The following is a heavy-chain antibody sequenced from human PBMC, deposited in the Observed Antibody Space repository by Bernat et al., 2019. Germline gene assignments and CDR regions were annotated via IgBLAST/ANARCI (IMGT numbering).Heavy chain of an antibody. D-gene: IGHD4-17*01. CDR3: ARELITVTTNLVYYYGMDV. Sequence: QVQLVESGGGVVQPGRSLRLSCAASGFTFSSYAMHWVRQAPGKGLEWVAVISYDGSNKYYADSVKGRFTISRDNSKNTLYLQMNSLRAEDTAVYYCARELITVTTNLVYYYGMDVWGQGTTVTV. CDR2: ISYDGSNK. V-gene: IGHV3-30-3*01. J-gene: IGHJ6*02. CDR1: GFTFSSYA.